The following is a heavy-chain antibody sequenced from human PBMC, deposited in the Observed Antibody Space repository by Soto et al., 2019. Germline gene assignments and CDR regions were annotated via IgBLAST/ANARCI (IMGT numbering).Heavy chain of an antibody. V-gene: IGHV3-15*01. D-gene: IGHD3-16*01. Sequence: EVPLVESGGGLVQPGGSLRLSCVASGLPFDSAWMSWVRRAPGKGLELVGRIKGKTDVGATDYGAPVKGRFTISRDDSKKMLFLQMNSLKIEDTAVYYCTTDEGEWGQGTLVTVSS. CDR3: TTDEGE. J-gene: IGHJ4*02. CDR1: GLPFDSAW. CDR2: IKGKTDVGAT.